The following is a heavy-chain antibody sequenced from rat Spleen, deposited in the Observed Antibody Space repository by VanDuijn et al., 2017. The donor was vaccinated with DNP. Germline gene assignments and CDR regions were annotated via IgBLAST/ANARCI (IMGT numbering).Heavy chain of an antibody. Sequence: QVQLRQSGAEPAKPGSSVKISCKASGYTFTTYYMTWIKQTTGQGLEYLGYINTESGGTNYNEKFRGKATLTVDTSSNTAFMQLSSLTPDDSAVYYCARRRLPYWYFDFWGPGTMVTVSS. V-gene: IGHV1-43*01. CDR3: ARRRLPYWYFDF. CDR2: INTESGGT. D-gene: IGHD1-4*01. J-gene: IGHJ1*01. CDR1: GYTFTTYY.